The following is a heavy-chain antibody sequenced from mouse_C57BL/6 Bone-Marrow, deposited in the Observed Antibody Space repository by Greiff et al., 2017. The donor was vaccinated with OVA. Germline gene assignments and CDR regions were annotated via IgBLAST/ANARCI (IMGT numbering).Heavy chain of an antibody. J-gene: IGHJ3*01. CDR3: ARDGLGRAWFAY. CDR2: SRNKANDYTT. V-gene: IGHV7-1*01. CDR1: GFTFSDFY. D-gene: IGHD4-1*01. Sequence: EVNVVESGGGLVQSGRSLRLSCATSGFTFSDFYMEWVRQAPGKGLEWIAASRNKANDYTTEYSESVKGRFIVSRDTSQSILYLQMNALRAEDTAIYYCARDGLGRAWFAYWGQGTLVTVSA.